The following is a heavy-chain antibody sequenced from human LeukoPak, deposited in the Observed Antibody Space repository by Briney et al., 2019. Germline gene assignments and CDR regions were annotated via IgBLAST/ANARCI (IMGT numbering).Heavy chain of an antibody. CDR2: INPNSGGT. D-gene: IGHD3-10*01. CDR1: GYTFTSYG. Sequence: GASVKVSCKASGYTFTSYGISWVRQAPGQGLEWMGWINPNSGGTNYAQKFQGRVTMTTDTSTSTAYMELRSLRSDDTAVYYCAREGLLWFGELLNYFDYWGQGTLVTVSS. J-gene: IGHJ4*02. CDR3: AREGLLWFGELLNYFDY. V-gene: IGHV1-18*01.